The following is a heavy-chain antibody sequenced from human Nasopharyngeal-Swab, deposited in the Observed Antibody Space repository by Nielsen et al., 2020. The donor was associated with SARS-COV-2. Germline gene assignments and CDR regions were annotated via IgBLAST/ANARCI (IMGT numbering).Heavy chain of an antibody. CDR2: IYYSGST. Sequence: WIRQPPGKGLEWIGYIYYSGSTYYNPSLKSRVTISVDTSKNQFSLKLGSVTAADAAVYYCARGGTGRPGFDYWGQGTLVTVSS. D-gene: IGHD6-6*01. CDR3: ARGGTGRPGFDY. J-gene: IGHJ4*02. V-gene: IGHV4-31*02.